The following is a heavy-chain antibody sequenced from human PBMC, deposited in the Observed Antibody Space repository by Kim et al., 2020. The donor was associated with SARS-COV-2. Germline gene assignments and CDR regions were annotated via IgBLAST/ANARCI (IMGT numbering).Heavy chain of an antibody. CDR3: ARGGYYDSSGYLGY. J-gene: IGHJ4*02. V-gene: IGHV1-3*01. Sequence: QKFQGRVTITRDTSASTAYMDLSSLRSEDTAVYYCARGGYYDSSGYLGYWGQGTLVTVSS. D-gene: IGHD3-22*01.